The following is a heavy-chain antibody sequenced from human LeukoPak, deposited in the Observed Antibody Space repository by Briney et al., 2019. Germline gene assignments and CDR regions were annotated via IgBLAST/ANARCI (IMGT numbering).Heavy chain of an antibody. CDR1: GFTFTSSA. V-gene: IGHV1-58*01. CDR2: IVVGSGNT. D-gene: IGHD6-25*01. CDR3: AAGADTGIGSYDY. J-gene: IGHJ4*02. Sequence: SVTVSCTASGFTFTSSAVQWVRQARGQRLEWIGWIVVGSGNTNYAQKFQERVTITRDMSTSTAYMELSSLRSEDTAVYYCAAGADTGIGSYDYWGQGTLDTVSS.